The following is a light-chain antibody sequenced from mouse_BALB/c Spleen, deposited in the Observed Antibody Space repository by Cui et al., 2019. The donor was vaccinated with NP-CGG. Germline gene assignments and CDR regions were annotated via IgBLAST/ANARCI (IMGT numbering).Light chain of an antibody. Sequence: VLTQSPVTLSVTPGDSVSLSCRASQSFNNYRHWYQQKSHGSPRLRIKYGSQSISGIPSRFSGSGSGTDFTLSFNSVETEDFGMYFCQQNNNWPWTFGGGTKLEIK. CDR1: QSFNNY. J-gene: IGKJ1*01. CDR2: YGS. V-gene: IGKV5-45*01. CDR3: QQNNNWPWT.